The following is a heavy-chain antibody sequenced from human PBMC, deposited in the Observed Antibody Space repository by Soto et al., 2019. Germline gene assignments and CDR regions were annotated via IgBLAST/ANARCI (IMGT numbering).Heavy chain of an antibody. V-gene: IGHV4-59*01. CDR1: GGSISTYY. J-gene: IGHJ4*02. CDR3: ARGSRGYSRVFDL. Sequence: PSETLSLTCTVSGGSISTYYWSWIRQPPGKGLEWIGYIYYSGSPNYSPSPKSRVTISLDTSKNQFSLKVNSVTAADTAVYYCARGSRGYSRVFDLWGQGTLVTVSS. D-gene: IGHD5-18*01. CDR2: IYYSGSP.